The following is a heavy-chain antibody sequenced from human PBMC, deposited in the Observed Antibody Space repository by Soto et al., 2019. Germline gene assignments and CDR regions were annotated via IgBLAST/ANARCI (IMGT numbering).Heavy chain of an antibody. CDR3: ARGGYSGSWVDY. J-gene: IGHJ4*02. D-gene: IGHD1-26*01. Sequence: QVQLVESGGGLVKPGGSLRLSCAASGFTFSDYYMSWIRQAPGKGLEWVSYISSSSSYTNYANSVKGRFTISRDNAKNSLYLQMNSLRAEDTAVYYCARGGYSGSWVDYWGQGTLVTVSS. V-gene: IGHV3-11*06. CDR1: GFTFSDYY. CDR2: ISSSSSYT.